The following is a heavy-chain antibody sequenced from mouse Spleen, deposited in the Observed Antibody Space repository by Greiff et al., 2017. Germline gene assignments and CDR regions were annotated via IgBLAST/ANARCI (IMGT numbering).Heavy chain of an antibody. CDR2: IWGGGST. CDR3: ASGMITTGAMDY. Sequence: QVQLQQSGPGLVAPSQSLSITCTVSGFSLTSYGVDWVRQSPGKGLEWLGVIWGGGSTNYNSALKSRLSISKDNSKSQVFLKMNRLQTDDTAMYYCASGMITTGAMDYWGQGTSVTVSS. CDR1: GFSLTSYG. V-gene: IGHV2-6*01. J-gene: IGHJ4*01. D-gene: IGHD2-4*01.